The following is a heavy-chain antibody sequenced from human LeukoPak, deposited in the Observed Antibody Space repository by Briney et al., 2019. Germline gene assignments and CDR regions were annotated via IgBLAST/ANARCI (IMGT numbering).Heavy chain of an antibody. J-gene: IGHJ4*02. CDR2: IYYSGST. CDR1: GGSISSSSW. V-gene: IGHV4-4*02. CDR3: ARDGRYDILAGGFDY. Sequence: SGTLSLTCAVSGGSISSSSWWSWVRQPPGKGLEWIGYIYYSGSTNYNPSLKSRVTISVDTSKNQFSLKLSSVTAADTAVYYCARDGRYDILAGGFDYWGQGTLVTVSS. D-gene: IGHD3-9*01.